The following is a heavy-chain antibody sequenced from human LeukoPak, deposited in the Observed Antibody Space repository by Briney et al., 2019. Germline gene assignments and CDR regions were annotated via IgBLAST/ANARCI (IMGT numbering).Heavy chain of an antibody. CDR1: GFTFSSYE. Sequence: GGYLRLSCAASGFTFSSYEMNWVRQAPGKGLEWVSVIYSGGSTYYADSVKGRFTISRDNSKNTLYLQMNSLRAEDTAVYYCARGRVLWFGELSFFDYWGQGTLVTVSS. CDR2: IYSGGST. V-gene: IGHV3-53*01. D-gene: IGHD3-10*01. CDR3: ARGRVLWFGELSFFDY. J-gene: IGHJ4*02.